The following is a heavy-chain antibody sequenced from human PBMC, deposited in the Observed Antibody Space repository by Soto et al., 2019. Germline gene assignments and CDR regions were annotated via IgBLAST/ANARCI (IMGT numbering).Heavy chain of an antibody. CDR1: GGTFTTYD. CDR3: ARDRSSSWYNGTFYFDS. CDR2: IIPLFDAT. Sequence: QVQLVQSGAEVRKPGSSVKVSCKASGGTFTTYDISWVRQAPGQGLEWMGGIIPLFDATKHAQKFQGSVTIAANTSTGTAYLELSSLRCEDTAMYYSARDRSSSWYNGTFYFDSWGQGTLVTVSS. J-gene: IGHJ4*02. V-gene: IGHV1-69*06. D-gene: IGHD6-19*01.